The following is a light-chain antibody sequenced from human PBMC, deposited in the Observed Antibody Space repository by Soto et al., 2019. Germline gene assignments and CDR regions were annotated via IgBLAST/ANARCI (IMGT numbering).Light chain of an antibody. J-gene: IGKJ5*01. Sequence: IQLTQSPSSLSASVGDRVTITCRASQAISSYLAWYQQKPGKAPKLLIFAASTLQSGVPSRFSGSGFRTDFTLTISSLQPEDFATYYCQQLNGYPITFGQGTRLEN. CDR2: AAS. V-gene: IGKV1-9*01. CDR1: QAISSY. CDR3: QQLNGYPIT.